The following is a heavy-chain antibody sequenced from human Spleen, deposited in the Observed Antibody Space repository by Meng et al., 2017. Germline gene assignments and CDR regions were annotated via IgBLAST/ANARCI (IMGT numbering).Heavy chain of an antibody. Sequence: QVQLQESGPGLVKPSQTLSLTCTASSGSISSGGYYWSWIRQHPGKGLEWIGYIYHSGSTYYNPSLKSRVTISVDTSKNQFSLKLSSVTAADTAVYYCARDRNDYGSHYFDYWGQGTLVTVSS. J-gene: IGHJ4*02. CDR3: ARDRNDYGSHYFDY. D-gene: IGHD4-17*01. CDR1: SGSISSGGYY. V-gene: IGHV4-31*03. CDR2: IYHSGST.